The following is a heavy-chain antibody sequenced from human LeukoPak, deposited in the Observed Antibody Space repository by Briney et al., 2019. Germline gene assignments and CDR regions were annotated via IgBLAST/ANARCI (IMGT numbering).Heavy chain of an antibody. D-gene: IGHD2/OR15-2a*01. J-gene: IGHJ4*02. Sequence: GGSLRLSCAASGFTFSTCAMSWVRQAPGKGLEWVSTIRDSGTFTYYAESVKGRYTISKDNAKNTVYLQMNNLRAEDTAVYYCVSFYEAYWGRGTLVTVSS. V-gene: IGHV3-23*01. CDR2: IRDSGTFT. CDR3: VSFYEAY. CDR1: GFTFSTCA.